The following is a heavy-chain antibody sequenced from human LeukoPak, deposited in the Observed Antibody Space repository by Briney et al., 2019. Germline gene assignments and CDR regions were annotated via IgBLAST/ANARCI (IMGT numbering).Heavy chain of an antibody. CDR1: GFTFSSYW. V-gene: IGHV3-7*01. J-gene: IGHJ4*02. Sequence: GGSLRLSCAASGFTFSSYWMSWVRQAPGKGLEWVANIKQDGSEKYYVDSVKGRFTISRDNAKNTLYLQMNSLRAEDTAVYFCAREERYSYGRSYDYWGQGTLVTVSS. D-gene: IGHD5-18*01. CDR2: IKQDGSEK. CDR3: AREERYSYGRSYDY.